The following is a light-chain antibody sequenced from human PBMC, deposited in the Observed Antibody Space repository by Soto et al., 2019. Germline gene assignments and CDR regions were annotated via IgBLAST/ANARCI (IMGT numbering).Light chain of an antibody. CDR3: AAWDDSLNGVV. CDR1: SSNIGSHT. Sequence: QPVLTQPPSASGTPGQRVTISCSGGSSNIGSHTVNWYQHLPGTDPELLVYGNNQRPSGVPDRFSGSQSGASASLAISGLQSEDEADYYCAAWDDSLNGVVFGGGTKLTVL. CDR2: GNN. V-gene: IGLV1-44*01. J-gene: IGLJ2*01.